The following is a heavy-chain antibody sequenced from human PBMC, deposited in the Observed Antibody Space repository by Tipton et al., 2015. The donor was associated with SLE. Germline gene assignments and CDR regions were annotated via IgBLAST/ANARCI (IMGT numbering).Heavy chain of an antibody. CDR2: IWYDGSNK. Sequence: SLRLSCAASGFTFSSYGMHWVRQAPGKGLEWVAVIWYDGSNKYYADSVKGRFTISRDNSKNTLYLQMNSLRAEDTAVYYCARLPRIAVAGTRGAGDYWGQGTLVTVSS. D-gene: IGHD6-19*01. CDR3: ARLPRIAVAGTRGAGDY. CDR1: GFTFSSYG. J-gene: IGHJ4*02. V-gene: IGHV3-33*01.